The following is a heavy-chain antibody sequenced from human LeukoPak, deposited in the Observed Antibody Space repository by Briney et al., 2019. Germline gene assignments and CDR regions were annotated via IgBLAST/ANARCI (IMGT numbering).Heavy chain of an antibody. Sequence: ASVKVSCMASGYTFTGYYMHWVRQAPGQGLEWMGWINPNSGDTNYAQKFQGRVTMTRDTSISTAYMELSRLRSDDTAVYYCARSRFTVGATPDDAFDIWGQGTMVTVSS. CDR3: ARSRFTVGATPDDAFDI. J-gene: IGHJ3*02. D-gene: IGHD1-26*01. CDR1: GYTFTGYY. V-gene: IGHV1-2*02. CDR2: INPNSGDT.